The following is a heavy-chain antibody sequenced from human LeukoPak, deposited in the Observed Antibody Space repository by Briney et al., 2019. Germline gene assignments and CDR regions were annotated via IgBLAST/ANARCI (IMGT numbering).Heavy chain of an antibody. V-gene: IGHV4-59*01. Sequence: PSETLSLTCTVSGGSINSYYWSWIRQPPGKGLEWIGNIYNSGSTNYNPSLKSRVTISVDTSKNQFSLKLTSVTAADTAVYYCARTTYARFFDLWGRGTLVTVSS. CDR1: GGSINSYY. D-gene: IGHD1-1*01. J-gene: IGHJ2*01. CDR2: IYNSGST. CDR3: ARTTYARFFDL.